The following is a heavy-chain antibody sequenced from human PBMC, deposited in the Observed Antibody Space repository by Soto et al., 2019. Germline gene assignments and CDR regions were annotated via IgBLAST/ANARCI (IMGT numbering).Heavy chain of an antibody. CDR3: ARAGAALTTDFDA. Sequence: ASVKVSCKTFGYTFINYGISWVRQAPGEGLEWLGWISGYNGNTNSAQKVQGRVTMSTDTSTSTAYMELRSLRSDDTAVYYCARAGAALTTDFDAWGQGTLVTVSS. D-gene: IGHD6-19*01. CDR1: GYTFINYG. J-gene: IGHJ4*02. CDR2: ISGYNGNT. V-gene: IGHV1-18*01.